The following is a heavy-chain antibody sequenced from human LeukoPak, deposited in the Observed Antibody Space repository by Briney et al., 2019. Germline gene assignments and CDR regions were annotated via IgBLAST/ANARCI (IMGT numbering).Heavy chain of an antibody. J-gene: IGHJ5*02. V-gene: IGHV3-53*01. CDR1: GFTVTNNY. CDR2: IYSTGTT. Sequence: GGSLRLSCAASGFTVTNNYMIWVRQAPGKGLEWVSLIYSTGTTNYADSVKGRFTISRDNSKNTLYLQMNGLRAEDTAVYYCLRGGAGSNSVGSWGQGTLVTVSS. D-gene: IGHD4-4*01. CDR3: LRGGAGSNSVGS.